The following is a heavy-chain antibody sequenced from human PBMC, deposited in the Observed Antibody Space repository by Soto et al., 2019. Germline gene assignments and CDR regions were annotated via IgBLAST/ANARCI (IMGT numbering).Heavy chain of an antibody. J-gene: IGHJ4*02. D-gene: IGHD2-15*01. Sequence: PGGSLRLSCAASGFTFSSYAMHWVRQAPGKGLEWVAVISYDGSNKYYADSVKGRFTISRDNSKNTLYLQMNSLRAEDTAVYYCAKESGGIGGSFDYWGQGTLVTVSS. CDR2: ISYDGSNK. CDR1: GFTFSSYA. CDR3: AKESGGIGGSFDY. V-gene: IGHV3-30-3*01.